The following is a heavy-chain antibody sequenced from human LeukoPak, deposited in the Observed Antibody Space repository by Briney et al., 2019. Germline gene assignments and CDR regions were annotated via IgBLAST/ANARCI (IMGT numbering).Heavy chain of an antibody. D-gene: IGHD3-22*01. V-gene: IGHV3-33*01. CDR1: GFTFSSYG. J-gene: IGHJ4*02. Sequence: PGGSLRLSCAASGFTFSSYGMHWVRQAPGKGLEWVAVIWYDGSNEYYADSVKGRFTISRDNSKNTLYLQMNSLRAEDTAVYYCARDPYDSSGYYYHFFDYWGQGTLVTVFS. CDR3: ARDPYDSSGYYYHFFDY. CDR2: IWYDGSNE.